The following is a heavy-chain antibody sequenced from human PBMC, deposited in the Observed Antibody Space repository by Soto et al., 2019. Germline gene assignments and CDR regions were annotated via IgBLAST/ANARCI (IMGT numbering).Heavy chain of an antibody. CDR2: IVVGSGNT. J-gene: IGHJ4*02. CDR1: GFTFTSSA. Sequence: SVKVCCKASGFTFTSSAVQWVRQARGQRLEWIGWIVVGSGNTNYAQKFQERVTITRDMSTSTAYMELSSLRSEDTAVYYCARVPLPYSGYVRFDYWGQGTLVTVSS. D-gene: IGHD5-12*01. V-gene: IGHV1-58*01. CDR3: ARVPLPYSGYVRFDY.